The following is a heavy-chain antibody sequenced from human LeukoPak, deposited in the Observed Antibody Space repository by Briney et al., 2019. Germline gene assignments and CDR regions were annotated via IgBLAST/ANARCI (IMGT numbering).Heavy chain of an antibody. J-gene: IGHJ4*02. V-gene: IGHV1-69*13. Sequence: ASVKVSCKASGYTFTSYGISWVRQAPGQGLEWMGGIIPIFGTANYAQKFQGRVTITADESTSTAYMELSSLRSEDTAVYYCARDDDYGDFLVYWGQGTLVTVSS. CDR1: GYTFTSYG. D-gene: IGHD4-17*01. CDR3: ARDDDYGDFLVY. CDR2: IIPIFGTA.